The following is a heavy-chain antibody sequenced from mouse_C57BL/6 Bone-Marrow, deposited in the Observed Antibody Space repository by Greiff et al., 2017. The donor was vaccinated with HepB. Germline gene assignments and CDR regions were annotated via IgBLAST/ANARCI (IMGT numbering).Heavy chain of an antibody. D-gene: IGHD1-1*01. Sequence: SGAELVRPGASVKLSCTASGFNIKDDYMHWVKQRPEQGLEWIGWIDPENGDTEYASKFQGKATITADTSSNTAYLQLSSLTSEDTAVYYCTTSPYYYGSSFAYWGQGTLVTVSA. CDR1: GFNIKDDY. CDR3: TTSPYYYGSSFAY. V-gene: IGHV14-4*01. J-gene: IGHJ3*01. CDR2: IDPENGDT.